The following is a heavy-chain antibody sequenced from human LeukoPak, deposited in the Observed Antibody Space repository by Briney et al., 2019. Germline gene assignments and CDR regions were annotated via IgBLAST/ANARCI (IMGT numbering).Heavy chain of an antibody. CDR1: GFTFTSSA. Sequence: TSVKLSCEASGFTFTSSAMKWVRQARGQRLEWIGWIVVGSGNTNYAQKFQERVTITRDMSTSTAYMELSSLRSEDTAVYYCAAGGTWGAQNYYYCSIDVWGQGTTVTGSS. V-gene: IGHV1-58*02. CDR2: IVVGSGNT. D-gene: IGHD3-16*01. CDR3: AAGGTWGAQNYYYCSIDV. J-gene: IGHJ6*02.